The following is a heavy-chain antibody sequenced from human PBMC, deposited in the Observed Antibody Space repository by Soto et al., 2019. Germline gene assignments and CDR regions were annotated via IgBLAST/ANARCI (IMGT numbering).Heavy chain of an antibody. J-gene: IGHJ6*03. V-gene: IGHV4-34*01. CDR2: INHSGST. D-gene: IGHD3-9*01. Sequence: SETLALTCAVYGGSFSGYYWSWIRQPPGKGLEWIGEINHSGSTNYNPSLKSRVTISVDTSKNQFSLNLSSVTAADTAVYYCARVGGGYNFLMVHQTASSTLVWGTATMVTL. CDR3: ARVGGGYNFLMVHQTASSTLV. CDR1: GGSFSGYY.